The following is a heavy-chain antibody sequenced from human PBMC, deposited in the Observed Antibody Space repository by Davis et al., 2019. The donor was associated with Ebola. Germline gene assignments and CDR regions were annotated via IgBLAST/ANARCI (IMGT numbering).Heavy chain of an antibody. CDR3: ARRPAYYYDSSGYYYNWFDP. CDR1: GYTFTSYD. Sequence: ASVKVSCKASGYTFTSYDINWVRQATGQGLEWMGWMNPNSGNTGYAQKFQGRVTMTRDTSTSTVYMELSSLRSEDTAVYYCARRPAYYYDSSGYYYNWFDPWGQGTLVTVSS. CDR2: MNPNSGNT. D-gene: IGHD3-22*01. V-gene: IGHV1-8*01. J-gene: IGHJ5*02.